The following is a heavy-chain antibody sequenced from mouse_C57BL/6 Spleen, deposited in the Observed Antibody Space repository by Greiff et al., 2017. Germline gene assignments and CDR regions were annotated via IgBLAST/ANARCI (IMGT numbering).Heavy chain of an antibody. D-gene: IGHD4-1*02. CDR3: ARQLGREYFDY. Sequence: QVHVKQPGAELVKPGASVKLSCKASGYTFTCYWMQWVKQRPGQGLEWIGEIDPSDSYTNYNQKFKGKATLTVDTSSSTAYLQLSSLTSEDSAVYYCARQLGREYFDYWGQGTTLTVSS. CDR1: GYTFTCYW. V-gene: IGHV1-50*01. J-gene: IGHJ2*01. CDR2: IDPSDSYT.